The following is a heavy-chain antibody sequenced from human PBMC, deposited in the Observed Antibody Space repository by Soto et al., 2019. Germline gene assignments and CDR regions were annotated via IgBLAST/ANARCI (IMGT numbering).Heavy chain of an antibody. CDR1: GFTFSSYA. CDR3: AKSGYYDSQYGMDV. V-gene: IGHV3-23*01. Sequence: PGGSLRLSCAASGFTFSSYAMSWVRQAPGKGLEWVSAISGSGGSTYYADSVKGRFTISRDNSKNTLYLQMNSLRAEDTAVYYCAKSGYYDSQYGMDVWGQGTTVTVS. J-gene: IGHJ6*02. D-gene: IGHD3-22*01. CDR2: ISGSGGST.